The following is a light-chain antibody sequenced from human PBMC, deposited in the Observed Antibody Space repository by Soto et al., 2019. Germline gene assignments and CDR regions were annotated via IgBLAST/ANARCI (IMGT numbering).Light chain of an antibody. CDR2: GAS. J-gene: IGKJ1*01. V-gene: IGKV3-20*01. CDR3: KQYCSSPWT. CDR1: QSVSSSY. Sequence: EIVWTQSPGTLYLSPGERATLSCRARQSVSSSYLAWYQQKPGQAPRPLIYGASSRAIGIPDRFSGSGSGTDFALTMSRRGPEDCAVYYCKQYCSSPWTFGQGTKVEIK.